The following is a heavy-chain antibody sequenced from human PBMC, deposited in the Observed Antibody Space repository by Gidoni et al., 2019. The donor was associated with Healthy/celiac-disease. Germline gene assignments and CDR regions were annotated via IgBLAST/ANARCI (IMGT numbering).Heavy chain of an antibody. J-gene: IGHJ5*02. D-gene: IGHD2-2*01. CDR3: ASSYQPGYCSSTSCYPWFDP. CDR2: INHSGST. CDR1: GGSFSGYY. V-gene: IGHV4-34*01. Sequence: QVQLQQWGAGLLKPSEPLSLTCAVYGGSFSGYYWSWIRQPPGKGLEWIGEINHSGSTNYNPSLKSRVTISVDTSKNQFSLKLSSVTAADTAVYYCASSYQPGYCSSTSCYPWFDPWGQGTLVTVSS.